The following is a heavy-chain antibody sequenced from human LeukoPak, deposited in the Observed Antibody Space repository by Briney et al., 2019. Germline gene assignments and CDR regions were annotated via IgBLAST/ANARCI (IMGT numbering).Heavy chain of an antibody. V-gene: IGHV4-61*05. J-gene: IGHJ4*02. Sequence: SETLSLTCSVSGVFISSSSYYWGWIRQPPGKGLEWIGYIYYSGSTNYNPSLKSRVTISVDTSKNQFSLKLSSVTAADTAVYYCARISSGWRLDYWGQGTLVTVSS. CDR1: GVFISSSSYY. CDR2: IYYSGST. CDR3: ARISSGWRLDY. D-gene: IGHD6-19*01.